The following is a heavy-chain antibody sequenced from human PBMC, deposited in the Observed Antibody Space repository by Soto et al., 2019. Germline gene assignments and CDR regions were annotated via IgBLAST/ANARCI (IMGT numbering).Heavy chain of an antibody. CDR2: INHSGST. V-gene: IGHV4-34*01. CDR3: ARGVVITPYNWFDP. CDR1: GGSFSGYY. D-gene: IGHD3-22*01. Sequence: SETLSLTCAVYGGSFSGYYWSWIRQPPGKGLEWIGEINHSGSTNYNPSLKSRVTISVDTSKNQFSLKLSSATAADTAVYYCARGVVITPYNWFDPWGQGTLVTVSS. J-gene: IGHJ5*02.